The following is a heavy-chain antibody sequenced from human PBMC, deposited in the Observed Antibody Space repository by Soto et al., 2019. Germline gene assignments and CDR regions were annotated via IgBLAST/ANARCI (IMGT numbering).Heavy chain of an antibody. CDR2: ILYDGSNK. D-gene: IGHD3-22*01. CDR3: AKDFYDSSGPTGYFDY. J-gene: IGHJ4*02. V-gene: IGHV3-30*18. Sequence: QVQLVESGGGVVQPGRSLRLSCAASGFSFSTYAMHWVRQAPGKGLEWVAVILYDGSNKYYADSVKGRFTISRDNSKNTLYLQMNSLRAEDTAVYYCAKDFYDSSGPTGYFDYWGQGTLVTVSS. CDR1: GFSFSTYA.